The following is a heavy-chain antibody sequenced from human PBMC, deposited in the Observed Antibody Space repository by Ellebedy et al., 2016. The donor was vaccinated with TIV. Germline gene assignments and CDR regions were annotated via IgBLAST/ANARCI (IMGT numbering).Heavy chain of an antibody. J-gene: IGHJ5*02. Sequence: GESLKISCATSGFNFNIFAMSWVRQAQGEGLEWVSAISSSGDSTFYADSVKGRFTVSRDNSENMLYLQMNSLRAADTAVYYCAKGRGGDWFGETLDDPWGQGTLLTVSS. CDR2: ISSSGDST. D-gene: IGHD3-10*01. CDR3: AKGRGGDWFGETLDDP. V-gene: IGHV3-23*01. CDR1: GFNFNIFA.